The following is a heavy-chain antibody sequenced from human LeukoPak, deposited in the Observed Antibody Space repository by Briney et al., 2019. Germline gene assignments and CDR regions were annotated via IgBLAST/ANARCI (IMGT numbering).Heavy chain of an antibody. V-gene: IGHV4-59*01. Sequence: SETLSLTCTVSGGSISSYYWSWIRQPPGEGLEWIGYIYSVGSTNYNPSLKSRVTISVDTSKNQFSLKLNSVTADDTAVYYCARVGYCSSTSCRSGDYWGQGTLVTVSS. CDR1: GGSISSYY. D-gene: IGHD2-2*01. J-gene: IGHJ4*02. CDR3: ARVGYCSSTSCRSGDY. CDR2: IYSVGST.